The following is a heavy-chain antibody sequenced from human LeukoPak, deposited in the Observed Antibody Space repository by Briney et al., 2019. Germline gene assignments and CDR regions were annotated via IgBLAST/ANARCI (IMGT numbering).Heavy chain of an antibody. J-gene: IGHJ3*02. CDR3: ARDCSSTSCYLGRSRNAFDI. D-gene: IGHD2-2*01. CDR1: GYTFTSYG. V-gene: IGHV1-18*01. Sequence: ASVKVSCKASGYTFTSYGISWVRQAPGQGLEWMGWISAYNGNTNHAQKLQGRVTMTTDTSTSTAYMELRSLRSDDTAVYYCARDCSSTSCYLGRSRNAFDIWGQGTMVTVSS. CDR2: ISAYNGNT.